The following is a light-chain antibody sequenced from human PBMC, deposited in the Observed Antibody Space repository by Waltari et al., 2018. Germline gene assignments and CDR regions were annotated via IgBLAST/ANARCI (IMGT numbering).Light chain of an antibody. CDR2: DVT. CDR1: SSDVGDYNY. J-gene: IGLJ2*01. CDR3: CSYAGRYTFDVV. V-gene: IGLV2-11*01. Sequence: QSALTQPRSVSGSPGQSVTISCTGTSSDVGDYNYVSWYQQHPDKAPKLMIYDVTKWPSGVPVRFSCSKSGNTASLTISGLQAEDEADYYCCSYAGRYTFDVVFGGGTKLTVL.